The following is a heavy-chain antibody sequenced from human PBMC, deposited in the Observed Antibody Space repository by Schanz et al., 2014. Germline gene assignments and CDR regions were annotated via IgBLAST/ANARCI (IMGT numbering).Heavy chain of an antibody. CDR3: AREVGLYDRGWFDP. CDR2: IIPILGIA. CDR1: GGTFSTYT. Sequence: QVQLVQSGAEVKKPGSSVKVSCKASGGTFSTYTISWVRQAPGQGLEWMGRIIPILGIANYAQKFQGRVTFTADKSTSTAYMDLRSLRSDDTAVYYCAREVGLYDRGWFDPWGQGTLVTVSS. J-gene: IGHJ5*02. V-gene: IGHV1-69*08. D-gene: IGHD3-22*01.